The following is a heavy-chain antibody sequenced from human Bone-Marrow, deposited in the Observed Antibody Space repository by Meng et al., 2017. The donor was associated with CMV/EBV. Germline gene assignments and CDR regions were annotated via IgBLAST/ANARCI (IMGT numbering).Heavy chain of an antibody. Sequence: SETLSLTCTVSGGSISSYYWRWIRQPPGKGLEWIGYIYYSGSTNYNPSLKSRVTISVDTSKNQFSLKLSSVTAADTAVYYCARVSSRYQLLYRRNWFDPRGQGTLVTFSS. CDR3: ARVSSRYQLLYRRNWFDP. CDR1: GGSISSYY. CDR2: IYYSGST. D-gene: IGHD2-2*02. J-gene: IGHJ5*02. V-gene: IGHV4-59*01.